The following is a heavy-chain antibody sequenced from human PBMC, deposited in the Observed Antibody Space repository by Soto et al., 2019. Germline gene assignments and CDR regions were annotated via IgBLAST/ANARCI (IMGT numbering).Heavy chain of an antibody. CDR3: ASHETLHGDYHY. V-gene: IGHV4-59*08. CDR1: GGSISSYY. D-gene: IGHD4-17*01. Sequence: QVQLQESGPGLVKPSETLSLTCTVSGGSISSYYWSWIRQPPGKGLEWIGYIYYSASTNYNPSLKSRVTISVDTSKKQFSLKLSSVTAADTAVYYCASHETLHGDYHYWGQGTLVTVSS. J-gene: IGHJ4*02. CDR2: IYYSAST.